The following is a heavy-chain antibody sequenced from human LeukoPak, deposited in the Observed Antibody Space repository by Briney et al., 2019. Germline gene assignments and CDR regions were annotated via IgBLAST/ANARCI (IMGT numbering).Heavy chain of an antibody. CDR2: IIPIFGTS. D-gene: IGHD5-24*01. CDR1: GGTFSGYA. V-gene: IGHV1-69*01. J-gene: IGHJ4*02. CDR3: ARPAKPMTTIFIYFDY. Sequence: SVKVSCKASGGTFSGYAISWVRQATGQGLEWMGGIIPIFGTSNYAQKFQGRVTITADESTSTAYMELTSLRSEDTAVYYCARPAKPMTTIFIYFDYWGQGTLVTVSS.